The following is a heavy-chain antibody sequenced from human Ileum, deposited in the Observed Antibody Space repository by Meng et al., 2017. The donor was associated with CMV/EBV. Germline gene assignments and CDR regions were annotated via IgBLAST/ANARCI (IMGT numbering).Heavy chain of an antibody. D-gene: IGHD3-10*01. J-gene: IGHJ4*02. V-gene: IGHV3-11*01. Sequence: GGSWRPSCEASGFTFTDYYMSGIRQAPGKGLEWLSYISSSASTIYYADSVKGRFTISRDNAKNSLYLQMNSLTAEDTAVYYCARDPAGAGGWFGHDYWGQGTLVTVSS. CDR1: GFTFTDYY. CDR3: ARDPAGAGGWFGHDY. CDR2: ISSSASTI.